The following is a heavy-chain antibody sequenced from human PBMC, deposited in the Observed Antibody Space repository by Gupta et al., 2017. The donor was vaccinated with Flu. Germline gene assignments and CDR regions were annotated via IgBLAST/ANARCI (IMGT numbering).Heavy chain of an antibody. V-gene: IGHV3-74*01. CDR3: ARVSGYDGIVVAATFDY. CDR1: GFPFRTYW. D-gene: IGHD6-19*01. J-gene: IGHJ4*02. CDR2: ISTDGSTT. Sequence: EVQLVESGGGLVQPGGSLRLSCAASGFPFRTYWMHWFRQAPGKGLVWVSRISTDGSTTNYADSVKGRFTISRDNAKNTLYLQMNSLRAEDTAVYYCARVSGYDGIVVAATFDYWGQGALVTVSS.